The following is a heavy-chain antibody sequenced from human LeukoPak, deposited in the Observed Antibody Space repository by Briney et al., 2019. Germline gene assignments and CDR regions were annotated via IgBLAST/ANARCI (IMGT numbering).Heavy chain of an antibody. CDR1: GYTFTDYY. CDR3: ATGNQCGDGWGYNWFHP. V-gene: IGHV1-69-2*01. CDR2: VYSEDGET. J-gene: IGHJ5*02. D-gene: IGHD2-21*02. Sequence: ATVKVSCKDSGYTFTDYYMHWVQPAPGKGLEWMGLVYSEDGETIYAQKFQGRVTITADTSTDTAYMELSSLRSENTAVYYCATGNQCGDGWGYNWFHPWVRGTLVSVSS.